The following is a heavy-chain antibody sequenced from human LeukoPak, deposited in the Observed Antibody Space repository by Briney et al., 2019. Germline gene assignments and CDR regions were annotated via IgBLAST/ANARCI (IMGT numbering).Heavy chain of an antibody. CDR2: INPDSGGT. J-gene: IGHJ4*02. CDR1: GYTCTGYY. CDR3: ARGTDLDY. V-gene: IGHV1-2*02. Sequence: ASVKVSCKASGYTCTGYYMHWVRQAPGQGLEWVGWINPDSGGTNYAQHFQGRVTMTRDTSITTAYMDLSRLRSDDTAMYYCARGTDLDYWGQGTLVTVSS.